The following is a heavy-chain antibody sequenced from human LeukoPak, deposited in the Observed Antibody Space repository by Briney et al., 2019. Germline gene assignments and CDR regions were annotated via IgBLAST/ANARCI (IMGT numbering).Heavy chain of an antibody. CDR1: GGSFSGYY. CDR3: ARGSRDYGGSNVSPVDY. Sequence: PSETLSLTCAVYGGSFSGYYWSWIRQPPGKGLEWIGEINHSGSTNYNPSLKSRVTISVDTSKNQFSLKLSSATAADTAVYYCARGSRDYGGSNVSPVDYWGQGTLVTVSS. V-gene: IGHV4-34*01. CDR2: INHSGST. J-gene: IGHJ4*02. D-gene: IGHD4-23*01.